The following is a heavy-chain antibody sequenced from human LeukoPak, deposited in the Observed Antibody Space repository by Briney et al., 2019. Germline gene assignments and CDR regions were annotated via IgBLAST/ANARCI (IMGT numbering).Heavy chain of an antibody. CDR3: AKDLRPQVGYYFDY. V-gene: IGHV3-9*01. CDR2: ISWNSGSI. J-gene: IGHJ4*02. Sequence: PGRSLRLSCAASGFTFDDYAMHWVRQAPGKGLEWVSGISWNSGSIGYADSVKGRFTISRDNAKNSLYLQMNSLRAEDTALYYCAKDLRPQVGYYFDYWGQGTLVTVSS. CDR1: GFTFDDYA. D-gene: IGHD1-26*01.